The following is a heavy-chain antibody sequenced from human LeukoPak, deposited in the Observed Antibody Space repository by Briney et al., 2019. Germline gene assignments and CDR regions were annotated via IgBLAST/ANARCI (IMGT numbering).Heavy chain of an antibody. V-gene: IGHV3-15*01. CDR1: GFTFSTYW. CDR2: IKSKTDGGTT. CDR3: TTESPKVFGVVIPLDY. Sequence: PGGSLRLSCAASGFTFSTYWMSWVRQAPGKGLEWVGRIKSKTDGGTTDYAAPVKGRFTISRDDSKNTLYLQMNSLKTEDTAVYYCTTESPKVFGVVIPLDYWGQGTLVTVSS. J-gene: IGHJ4*02. D-gene: IGHD3-3*01.